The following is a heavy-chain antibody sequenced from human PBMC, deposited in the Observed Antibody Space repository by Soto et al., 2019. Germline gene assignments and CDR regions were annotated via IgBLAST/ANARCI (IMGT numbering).Heavy chain of an antibody. Sequence: QVQLVQSGAEVKKPGASVKVSCKASGYSFTNNGINWVRQATGQGLAWMGWMNPTTGQTGYTEKFQGRLAMTRDTSITTAYMELTSLTSEDTAVYYCTRAGDSGAWISNWGQGTLVTVSS. D-gene: IGHD7-27*01. J-gene: IGHJ4*02. V-gene: IGHV1-8*01. CDR1: GYSFTNNG. CDR2: MNPTTGQT. CDR3: TRAGDSGAWISN.